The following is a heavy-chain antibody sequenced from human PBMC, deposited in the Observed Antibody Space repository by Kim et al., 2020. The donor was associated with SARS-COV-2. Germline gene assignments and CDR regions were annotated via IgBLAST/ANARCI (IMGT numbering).Heavy chain of an antibody. V-gene: IGHV1-69*13. J-gene: IGHJ4*02. D-gene: IGHD5-18*01. CDR2: IIPIFGTA. Sequence: SVKVSCKASGGTFSSYAISWVRQAPGQGLEWMGGIIPIFGTANYAQKFQGRVTITADESTSTAYMELSSLRSEDTAVYYCARSNPRDEQLPDHWGQGTLVTVSS. CDR1: GGTFSSYA. CDR3: ARSNPRDEQLPDH.